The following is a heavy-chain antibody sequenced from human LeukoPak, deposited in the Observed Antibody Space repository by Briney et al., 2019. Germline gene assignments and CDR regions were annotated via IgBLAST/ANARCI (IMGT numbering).Heavy chain of an antibody. CDR1: GFTVSSNY. Sequence: PGGSLRLSCAASGFTVSSNYMSWVRQAPGKGLEWVSVIYSGGSTYYADSVKGRFTISRDNPKNTLYLLMNSLRAEDTAVYYCAREVSYRSSWYLDYWGQGTLVTVSS. J-gene: IGHJ4*02. V-gene: IGHV3-53*01. D-gene: IGHD6-13*01. CDR2: IYSGGST. CDR3: AREVSYRSSWYLDY.